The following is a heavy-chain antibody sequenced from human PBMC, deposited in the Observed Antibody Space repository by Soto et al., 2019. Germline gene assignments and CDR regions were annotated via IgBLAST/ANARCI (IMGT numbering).Heavy chain of an antibody. D-gene: IGHD3-9*01. CDR1: GGSIGSSSYY. Sequence: QLQLQESGPGLVKPSETLSLTCTVSGGSIGSSSYYWGWIRQPPGKGLEWIGSIYYSGSTYYNPSLKSRVTISVDKSKNQFSLRLSSVTAADTAVYYCARLEGLATISYYFDYWGQGTLVTVSS. J-gene: IGHJ4*02. CDR3: ARLEGLATISYYFDY. V-gene: IGHV4-39*01. CDR2: IYYSGST.